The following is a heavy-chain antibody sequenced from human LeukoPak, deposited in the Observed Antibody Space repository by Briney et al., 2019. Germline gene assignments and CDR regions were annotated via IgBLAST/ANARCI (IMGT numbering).Heavy chain of an antibody. CDR1: GGSISSYY. CDR3: VGGWGSYYKFDY. J-gene: IGHJ4*02. Sequence: SETLSLTCTVSGGSISSYYWSWIRQPPGKGLEWIGYIYYSGSTNYNPSLKSRVTISVDTSKNQFSLKLSSVTAADTAVYYCVGGWGSYYKFDYWGQGTLVTVSS. CDR2: IYYSGST. V-gene: IGHV4-59*01. D-gene: IGHD3-10*01.